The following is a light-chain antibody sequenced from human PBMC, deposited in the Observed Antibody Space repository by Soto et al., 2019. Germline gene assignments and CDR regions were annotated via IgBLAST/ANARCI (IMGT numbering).Light chain of an antibody. CDR3: QQYNNWPRT. CDR2: GAS. V-gene: IGKV3-15*01. CDR1: QSVSSN. Sequence: EILMTQSPATLSVSPGERVTLSCRASQSVSSNLAWFQHKPGQAPRLLIYGASTRATGIPARFSGSGSGTEFTLTISSLQSEDFAVYYCQQYNNWPRTFGRGTKVEIK. J-gene: IGKJ1*01.